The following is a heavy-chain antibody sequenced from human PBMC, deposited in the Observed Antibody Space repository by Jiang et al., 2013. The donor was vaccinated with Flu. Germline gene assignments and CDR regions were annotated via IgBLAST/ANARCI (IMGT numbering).Heavy chain of an antibody. CDR2: TYYRSKWYN. D-gene: IGHD5-12*01. Sequence: TSQTLSLTCAISGDSVSSNSAAWNWIRQSPSRGLEWLGRTYYRSKWYNDYAVSVKSRITINPDTSKNQFSLQLNSVTPEDTAVYYCARAEEDSGYGSYYFDYWGQGTLVTVSS. J-gene: IGHJ4*02. CDR3: ARAEEDSGYGSYYFDY. V-gene: IGHV6-1*01. CDR1: GDSVSSNSAA.